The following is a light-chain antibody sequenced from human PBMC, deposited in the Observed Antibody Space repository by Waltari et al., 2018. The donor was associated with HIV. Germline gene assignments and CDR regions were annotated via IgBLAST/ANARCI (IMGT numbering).Light chain of an antibody. CDR3: QQYGSSAT. Sequence: EIVLTQSPGTLSLSPGERATLSCRASQSVSSSYLAWYQQKPGQAPRLPIYGASSRATGIPDRFSGSGSGTDFTLTISRLEPEDFAVYYCQQYGSSATFGQGTKVEIK. CDR1: QSVSSSY. CDR2: GAS. V-gene: IGKV3-20*01. J-gene: IGKJ1*01.